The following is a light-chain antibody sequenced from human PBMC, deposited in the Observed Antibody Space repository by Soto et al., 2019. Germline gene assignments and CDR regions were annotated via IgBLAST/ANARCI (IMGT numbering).Light chain of an antibody. CDR3: QYYNNWPPLT. V-gene: IGKV3-15*01. Sequence: EIVMTQSPATLSVFPGERATLSCRASQSVSSRLAWYQQKPGQPPRLLIYGASTRATGIPARFSGSGSGTEFTLSISSLQYEDFAVYYCQYYNNWPPLTFGGGTKVEIK. CDR1: QSVSSR. CDR2: GAS. J-gene: IGKJ4*01.